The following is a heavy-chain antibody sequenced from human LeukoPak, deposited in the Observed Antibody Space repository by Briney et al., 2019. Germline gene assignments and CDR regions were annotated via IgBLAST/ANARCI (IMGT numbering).Heavy chain of an antibody. CDR1: GGSISSGGYS. V-gene: IGHV4-30-2*01. CDR3: ARRNGGYSYHGRFDP. D-gene: IGHD5-18*01. J-gene: IGHJ5*02. CDR2: IYHSGST. Sequence: MSSQTLSLTCAVSGGSISSGGYSWSWIRQPPGKGLEWIGYIYHSGSTYYNPSLKSRVTISVDTSKNQFSLKLSSVTAADTAVYYCARRNGGYSYHGRFDPWGQGTLVTVSS.